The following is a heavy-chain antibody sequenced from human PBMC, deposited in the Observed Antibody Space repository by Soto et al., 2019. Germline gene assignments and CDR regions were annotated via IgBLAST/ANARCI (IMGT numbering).Heavy chain of an antibody. CDR2: IYYSGST. J-gene: IGHJ3*02. V-gene: IGHV4-59*01. CDR3: ARLYYYDSSGYAPAAFDI. Sequence: PSETLSLTCTVSGGSISSYYWSWIRQPPGKGLEWIGYIYYSGSTNYNPSLKSRVTISVDTSKNQFSLKLSSVTAADTAVYYCARLYYYDSSGYAPAAFDIWGQGTMVTVSS. D-gene: IGHD3-22*01. CDR1: GGSISSYY.